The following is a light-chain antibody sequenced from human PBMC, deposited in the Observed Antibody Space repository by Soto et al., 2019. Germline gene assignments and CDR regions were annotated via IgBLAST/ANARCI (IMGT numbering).Light chain of an antibody. CDR2: GAF. CDR3: QQRSNWPHL. V-gene: IGKV3-11*01. Sequence: ESVFTQSPTTLSLSPGDRAPLSCRASQSVSSYLAWYQQKPGQAPSLLIYGAFTRATGIPARFSGSGSGTDFTLTISSLEPEDFAVYYCQQRSNWPHLFGQGTKVDIK. CDR1: QSVSSY. J-gene: IGKJ1*01.